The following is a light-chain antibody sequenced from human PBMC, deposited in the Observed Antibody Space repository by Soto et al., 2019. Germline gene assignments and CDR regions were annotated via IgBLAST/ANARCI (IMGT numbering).Light chain of an antibody. CDR3: QQYSNFSPWT. V-gene: IGKV1-5*03. J-gene: IGKJ1*01. CDR2: KAS. CDR1: QSIGSW. Sequence: DIQMTQSPSTLSASVGDRVTITCRASQSIGSWLAWYQQKPGKAPNLLIYKASTLQSGVPSRFSGSGSGTEFTLTISSVQPDDIGTFYCQQYSNFSPWTFGQGTKLEIK.